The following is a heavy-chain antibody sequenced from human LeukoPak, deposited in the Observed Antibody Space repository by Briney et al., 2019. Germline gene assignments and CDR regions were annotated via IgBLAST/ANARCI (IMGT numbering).Heavy chain of an antibody. CDR3: ARVSIAAAGNY. V-gene: IGHV1-46*01. Sequence: ASVKVSCKAFGYTFTSNYMHWVRQAPGQGPEWMGVISPSGGSTTYAQKFNGRVTLTRDTSISTAYMELSRLRSDDTAVYYCARVSIAAAGNYWGQGTLVTVSS. CDR1: GYTFTSNY. CDR2: ISPSGGST. D-gene: IGHD6-13*01. J-gene: IGHJ4*02.